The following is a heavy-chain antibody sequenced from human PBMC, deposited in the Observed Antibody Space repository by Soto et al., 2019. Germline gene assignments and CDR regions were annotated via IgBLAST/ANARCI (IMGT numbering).Heavy chain of an antibody. CDR3: AKATSSSPYYMYV. D-gene: IGHD2-2*01. V-gene: IGHV3-23*01. J-gene: IGHJ6*03. CDR1: GFTFSNFA. CDR2: ITGSTGTT. Sequence: EVQVLESGGGSVQPGGSLRLSCAASGFTFSNFAMSWVRHAPGKGLEWVSEITGSTGTTYYADSVKGRFVISRDNSKNTLHVQMNSLRAEDTAVYYCAKATSSSPYYMYVWGKGTTVTVSS.